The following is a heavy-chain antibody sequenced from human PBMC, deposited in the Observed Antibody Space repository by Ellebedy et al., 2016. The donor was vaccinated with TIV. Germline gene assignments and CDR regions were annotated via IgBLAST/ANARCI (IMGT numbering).Heavy chain of an antibody. D-gene: IGHD2-15*01. V-gene: IGHV3-48*02. CDR3: AGDSYGGIESWFNP. J-gene: IGHJ5*02. Sequence: GGSLRLSXAASGFTFSSYWMNWVRQAPGKGLEWVSYISSSSNTIYYADSVKGRFTISRDNAKNSLYLQMNSLRDEDTAVYYCAGDSYGGIESWFNPWGQGTLVTVSS. CDR2: ISSSSNTI. CDR1: GFTFSSYW.